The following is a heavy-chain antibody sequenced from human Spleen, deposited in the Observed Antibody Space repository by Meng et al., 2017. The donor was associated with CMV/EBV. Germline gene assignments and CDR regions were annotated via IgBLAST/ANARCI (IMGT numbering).Heavy chain of an antibody. Sequence: GGSLRLSCEASGFRFDDYGMTWVRQAPGKGLEWVSGINWNGGSTGYADSVRGRFIISRDNVRKSLYLQMNSLRAGDTAVYYCARGCSSTSCPTQIYYYYYGMDVWGQGTTVTVSS. CDR2: INWNGGST. D-gene: IGHD2-2*01. J-gene: IGHJ6*02. V-gene: IGHV3-20*04. CDR1: GFRFDDYG. CDR3: ARGCSSTSCPTQIYYYYYGMDV.